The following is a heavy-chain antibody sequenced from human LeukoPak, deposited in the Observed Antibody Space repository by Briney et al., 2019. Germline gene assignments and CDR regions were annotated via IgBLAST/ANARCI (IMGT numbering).Heavy chain of an antibody. CDR3: ARASMVESPDY. Sequence: GGPLRLSCAASGFTFDDYGMSWVRQAPGKGLEWVSGINWNGGSTGYADSVKGRFTISRDSAKNSLYLQMSSLRAEDTALYYCARASMVESPDYWGQGTLVTVSS. J-gene: IGHJ4*02. V-gene: IGHV3-20*04. CDR2: INWNGGST. CDR1: GFTFDDYG. D-gene: IGHD2-15*01.